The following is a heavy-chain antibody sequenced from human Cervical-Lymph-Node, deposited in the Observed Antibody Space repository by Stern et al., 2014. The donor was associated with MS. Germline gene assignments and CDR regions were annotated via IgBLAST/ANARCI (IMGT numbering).Heavy chain of an antibody. D-gene: IGHD1-1*01. Sequence: MQLVESGAEVKKPGSSVNVSCMASGGTFSSSYAITWMRQAPGQGLEWMGRIIPILGLPYYAQKFQGRVTITADTSTNTAYMGLNSLTSEDTAVYYCARGVVSNRATATLHNLFDPWGQGTLVTVSS. CDR3: ARGVVSNRATATLHNLFDP. V-gene: IGHV1-69*09. CDR1: GGTFSSSYA. CDR2: IIPILGLP. J-gene: IGHJ5*02.